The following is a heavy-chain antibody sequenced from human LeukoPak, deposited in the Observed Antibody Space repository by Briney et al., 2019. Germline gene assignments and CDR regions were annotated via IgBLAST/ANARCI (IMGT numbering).Heavy chain of an antibody. D-gene: IGHD6-13*01. V-gene: IGHV4-38-2*02. CDR2: IYHSGST. CDR1: GYSISSGYY. Sequence: PSETLSLTCTVSGYSISSGYYWGWIRQPPGKGLEWIGSIYHSGSTYYNPSLKSRVTISVDTSKNQFSLKLSSVTAADTAVYYCARDFPHPGDLYSSSWFGDYWGQGTLVTVSS. J-gene: IGHJ4*02. CDR3: ARDFPHPGDLYSSSWFGDY.